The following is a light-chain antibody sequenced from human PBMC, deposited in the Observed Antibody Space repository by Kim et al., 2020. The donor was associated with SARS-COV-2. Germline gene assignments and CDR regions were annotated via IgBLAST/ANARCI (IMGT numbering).Light chain of an antibody. V-gene: IGLV1-47*01. CDR1: SSNIGSNY. Sequence: QSVLTQPPSASGTPGQRVTISCSGSSSNIGSNYVYWYQQLPGTAPKLLIYRNNQRPSGVPDRFSGSKSGTSASLAISGLRSEDEADYYCAAWDDSLRVFGTGNKVTVL. J-gene: IGLJ1*01. CDR2: RNN. CDR3: AAWDDSLRV.